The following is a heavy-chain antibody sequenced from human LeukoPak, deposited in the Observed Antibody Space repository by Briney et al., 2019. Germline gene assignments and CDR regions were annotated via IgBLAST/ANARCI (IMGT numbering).Heavy chain of an antibody. CDR1: GYSISSGYY. V-gene: IGHV4-38-2*02. J-gene: IGHJ4*02. CDR2: IFYRGST. CDR3: ARQTSDGLLEY. Sequence: SETLSLTCTVSGYSISSGYYWGWILQPPGKGLEWIGTIFYRGSTFYNPSLMSRVIISVDTSKNQFSLKLSSVTAADTAVYYCARQTSDGLLEYWGQGSLVTVSS. D-gene: IGHD2-15*01.